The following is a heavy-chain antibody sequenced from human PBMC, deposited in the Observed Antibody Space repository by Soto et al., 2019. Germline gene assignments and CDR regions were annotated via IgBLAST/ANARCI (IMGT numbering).Heavy chain of an antibody. CDR2: IFHDGTA. CDR3: ARLVYDTRLNYMYFDF. Sequence: PSETLSVTCAVSGVSISSGSWWTWFRQSPQRGLEYIGEIFHDGTANYYPSFERRVAISVDTSKNQFSLKLTPVTAADTAIYFCARLVYDTRLNYMYFDFWGQGTLVTVSS. V-gene: IGHV4-4*02. J-gene: IGHJ4*02. D-gene: IGHD3-10*01. CDR1: GVSISSGSW.